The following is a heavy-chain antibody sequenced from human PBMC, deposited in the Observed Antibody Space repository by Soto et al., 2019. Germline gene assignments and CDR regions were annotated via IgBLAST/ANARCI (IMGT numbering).Heavy chain of an antibody. J-gene: IGHJ4*02. CDR2: ISAYNGNT. CDR1: GYTFSSYA. Sequence: QVQLVQSGTEVKKPGASVKVSCKASGYTFSSYAISWVRQAPGQGLEWMGWISAYNGNTKYAQKLQGRVTMTTDTSTSTADMERRSLRSDDTAVYYCAREGPPEDYWGQGTLVTVSS. CDR3: AREGPPEDY. V-gene: IGHV1-18*01. D-gene: IGHD2-15*01.